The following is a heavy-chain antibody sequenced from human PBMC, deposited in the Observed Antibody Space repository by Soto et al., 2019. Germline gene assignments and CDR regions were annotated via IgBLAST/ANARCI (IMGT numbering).Heavy chain of an antibody. Sequence: GGSLRLSCAASGFTFSSYWMHWVRQAPGKGLVWVSRINSDGSSTSYADSVKGRFTISRDNAKNTLYLQMNSLRAEDTAVYYCAGYGDLKVSGFDYWGQGTLVTV. CDR1: GFTFSSYW. J-gene: IGHJ4*02. CDR3: AGYGDLKVSGFDY. CDR2: INSDGSST. D-gene: IGHD4-17*01. V-gene: IGHV3-74*01.